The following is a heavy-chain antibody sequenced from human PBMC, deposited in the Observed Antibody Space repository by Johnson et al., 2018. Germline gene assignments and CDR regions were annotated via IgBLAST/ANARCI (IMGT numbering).Heavy chain of an antibody. J-gene: IGHJ6*03. D-gene: IGHD6-13*01. CDR1: GFTFSSYA. CDR3: ATGQQLSNMDV. Sequence: QVQLVQSGGGVVQPGRSLRLSCAASGFTFSSYAMHWVRQAPGKGLEWVAVISYDGSNKYYADSVKGRFTISRDNSKNTLYLQMNSLRAEDTAVYYCATGQQLSNMDVWGKGTTVTVSS. V-gene: IGHV3-30-3*01. CDR2: ISYDGSNK.